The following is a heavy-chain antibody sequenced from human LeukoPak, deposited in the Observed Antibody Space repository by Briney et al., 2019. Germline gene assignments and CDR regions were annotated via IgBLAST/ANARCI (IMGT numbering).Heavy chain of an antibody. Sequence: SETLSLTCTVSGGSISSSSYYSGWIRQPPGKGLEWIGSFYYSRNTYYNPSLKSRVTISVDTSKNEFSLKLRSVTAADTAVYYCARTAGVAVAGSRQYFDYWGQGTLVTVSS. V-gene: IGHV4-39*01. J-gene: IGHJ4*02. CDR1: GGSISSSSYY. D-gene: IGHD6-19*01. CDR2: FYYSRNT. CDR3: ARTAGVAVAGSRQYFDY.